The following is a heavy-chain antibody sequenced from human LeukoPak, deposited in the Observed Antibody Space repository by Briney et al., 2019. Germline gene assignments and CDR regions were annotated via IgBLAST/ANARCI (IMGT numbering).Heavy chain of an antibody. CDR1: GGSISSGDYY. CDR2: IYYSGST. Sequence: SETLSLTCTVSGGSISSGDYYWSWIRQPPGKGLGWIGYIYYSGSTYYSPSLKSRVTISVDTSKNQFSLKLSSVTAADTAVYYCARRKAGYSYGLNYYYYYMDVWGKGTTVTVSS. V-gene: IGHV4-30-4*08. CDR3: ARRKAGYSYGLNYYYYYMDV. J-gene: IGHJ6*03. D-gene: IGHD5-18*01.